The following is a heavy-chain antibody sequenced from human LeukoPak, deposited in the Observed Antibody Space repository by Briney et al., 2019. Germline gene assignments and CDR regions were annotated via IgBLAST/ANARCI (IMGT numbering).Heavy chain of an antibody. CDR2: VSAYNGNT. V-gene: IGHV1-18*01. CDR3: ARGIGDTAMAYYFDY. J-gene: IGHJ4*02. CDR1: GYTFTNYG. D-gene: IGHD5-18*01. Sequence: ASVKVSCKASGYTFTNYGIIWVRQAPGQGLEWMGWVSAYNGNTNYAQKLQGRVTMTTDTSTSTAYMELRSLRSDDTAVYYCARGIGDTAMAYYFDYWGQGTLVTVSS.